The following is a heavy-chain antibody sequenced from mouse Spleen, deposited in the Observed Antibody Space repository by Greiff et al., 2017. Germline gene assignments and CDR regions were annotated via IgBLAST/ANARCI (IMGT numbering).Heavy chain of an antibody. J-gene: IGHJ2*01. V-gene: IGHV1-5*01. Sequence: EVQLQQSGTVLARPGASVKMSCKTSGYTFTSYWMHWVKQRPGQGLEWIGAIYPGNSDTSYNQKFKGRAKLTAVTSASTAYMELSSLTNEDSAVYYCTRENYYYGSFYYFDYWGQGTTLTVSS. CDR1: GYTFTSYW. D-gene: IGHD1-1*01. CDR3: TRENYYYGSFYYFDY. CDR2: IYPGNSDT.